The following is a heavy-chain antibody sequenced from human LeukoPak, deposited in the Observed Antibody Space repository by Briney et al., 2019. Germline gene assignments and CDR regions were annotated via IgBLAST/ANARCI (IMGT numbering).Heavy chain of an antibody. Sequence: GASVKVSCKASGYTFTAYYMHWVRQAPGQGLEWMGWINPNSGDTNYAQKFQGRVTMTRDTSISTAYMELSRLRSDDTAVYYCARVRYYGSGSYDWFDPWGQGTLVTVSS. CDR3: ARVRYYGSGSYDWFDP. CDR2: INPNSGDT. CDR1: GYTFTAYY. J-gene: IGHJ5*02. V-gene: IGHV1-2*02. D-gene: IGHD3-10*01.